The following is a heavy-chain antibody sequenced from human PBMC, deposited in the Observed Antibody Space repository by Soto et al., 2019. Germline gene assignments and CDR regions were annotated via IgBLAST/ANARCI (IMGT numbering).Heavy chain of an antibody. J-gene: IGHJ6*02. V-gene: IGHV3-53*01. CDR3: AKGLYGEHSFYFYALDV. CDR2: IYSGGNT. Sequence: PGGSLRLSCAASGFTVSNNYMRWVRQAPGKGLEWVSLIYSGGNTHYADSVKGRFTISRDNSKNTLFLQMNSLRVEDTAVYYCAKGLYGEHSFYFYALDVWGQGTPVTVSS. CDR1: GFTVSNNY. D-gene: IGHD4-17*01.